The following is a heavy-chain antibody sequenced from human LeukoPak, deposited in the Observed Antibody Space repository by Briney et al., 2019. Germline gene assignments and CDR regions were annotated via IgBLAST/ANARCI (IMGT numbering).Heavy chain of an antibody. CDR3: TTPGDNSNWYDFDY. CDR2: IYYSGTP. V-gene: IGHV4-39*01. J-gene: IGHJ4*02. CDR1: GGSISSSGYY. D-gene: IGHD6-13*01. Sequence: SETLSLTCTVSGGSISSSGYYWAWIRQPPGEGLEWIGSIYYSGTPYYNPSLKSRVTISVDTSKNQFSLKLGSVTAADTAVYYCTTPGDNSNWYDFDYWGQGTLVTVSS.